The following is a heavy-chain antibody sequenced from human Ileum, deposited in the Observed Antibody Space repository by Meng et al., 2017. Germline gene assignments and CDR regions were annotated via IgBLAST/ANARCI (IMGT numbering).Heavy chain of an antibody. V-gene: IGHV3-30*10. J-gene: IGHJ4*02. CDR1: GFTFSSYA. CDR2: ISSDGANK. CDR3: ARDLLRACDY. D-gene: IGHD1-26*01. Sequence: GERVGSGGGVVQPGTSLRLSWSASGFTFSSYAMYWVRQAPGKGLEWVAVISSDGANKYYTDSVKGRFTISRDNSKNTLSLQMNSLTAEDTAVYYCARDLLRACDYWGQGTLVTVSS.